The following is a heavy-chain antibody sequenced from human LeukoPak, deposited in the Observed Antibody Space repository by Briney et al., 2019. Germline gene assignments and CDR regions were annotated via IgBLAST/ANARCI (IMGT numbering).Heavy chain of an antibody. CDR2: ISSSSSYI. J-gene: IGHJ3*02. CDR1: GFTFSSYS. Sequence: GGSLRLSCAASGFTFSSYSMNWVRQAPGKGLEWVSSISSSSSYIYYADSVKGRFSTSRDNAKNSLYLQMNSLRAEDTAVYYCARDRIIYGDYGDAFDIWGQGTMVTVSS. D-gene: IGHD4-17*01. V-gene: IGHV3-21*01. CDR3: ARDRIIYGDYGDAFDI.